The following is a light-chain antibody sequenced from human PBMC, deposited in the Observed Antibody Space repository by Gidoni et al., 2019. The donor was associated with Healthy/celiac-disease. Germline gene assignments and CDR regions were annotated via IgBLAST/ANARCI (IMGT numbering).Light chain of an antibody. J-gene: IGKJ4*01. CDR1: RRVSSN. CDR2: GAS. CDR3: QQYNNWSPLT. V-gene: IGKV3-15*01. Sequence: EIVMTQSPATLSVSPGERATLSCRASRRVSSNLAWYQQKPGQAPRLLIYGASTRATGIPARFSGSGSGTEFTLTISSLQSEDFAVYYCQQYNNWSPLTFXGXTKVEIK.